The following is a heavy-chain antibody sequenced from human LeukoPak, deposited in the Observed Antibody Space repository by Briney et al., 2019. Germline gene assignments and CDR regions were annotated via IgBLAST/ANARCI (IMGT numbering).Heavy chain of an antibody. D-gene: IGHD3-10*01. CDR2: ISGSGGST. V-gene: IGHV3-23*01. Sequence: PGGSLRLSCAASGFTFSSYAMSWVRQAPGKGLEWVSAISGSGGSTYYADSVKGRFTISRDNSKNTLYLQMNSLRAEDTAVYYCAKFGDGSGSYYPYYFDSWGQGTLVTVSS. CDR3: AKFGDGSGSYYPYYFDS. J-gene: IGHJ4*02. CDR1: GFTFSSYA.